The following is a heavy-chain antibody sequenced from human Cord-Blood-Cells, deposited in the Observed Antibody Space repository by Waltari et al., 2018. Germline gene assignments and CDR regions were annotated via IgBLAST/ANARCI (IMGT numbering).Heavy chain of an antibody. J-gene: IGHJ3*02. V-gene: IGHV4-59*01. Sequence: QVQLQESGPGLVKPSETLSLTCTVSGGSISSYYWSLIRQPPGKGLEWIGYIYYSGSTNYNPSLKSRVTISVDTSKNQFSLKLSSVTAADTAVYYCARRIFDAFDIWGQGTMVTVSS. CDR2: IYYSGST. CDR3: ARRIFDAFDI. D-gene: IGHD3-3*01. CDR1: GGSISSYY.